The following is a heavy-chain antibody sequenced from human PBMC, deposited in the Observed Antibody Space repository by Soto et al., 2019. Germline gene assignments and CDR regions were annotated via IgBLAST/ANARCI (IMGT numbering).Heavy chain of an antibody. J-gene: IGHJ4*02. CDR1: GFTFSSYA. V-gene: IGHV3-23*01. CDR2: ISGSGGST. CDR3: AKVRVGATRLNHFDY. Sequence: GGSLRLSCAASGFTFSSYAMSWVRQAPGKGLEWVSAISGSGGSTYYANSVKGRFTISRDNSKNTLYLQMNSLRAEDTAVYYCAKVRVGATRLNHFDYWGQGTRVTVSS. D-gene: IGHD1-26*01.